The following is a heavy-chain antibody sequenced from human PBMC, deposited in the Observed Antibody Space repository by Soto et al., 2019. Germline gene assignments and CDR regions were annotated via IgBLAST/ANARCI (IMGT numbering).Heavy chain of an antibody. D-gene: IGHD2-15*01. CDR2: IYFDGSDQ. J-gene: IGHJ5*02. CDR1: GFTFSSYT. CDR3: VRDLGAYCSGGMCYSGRFDP. Sequence: GGSLRLSCAASGFTFSSYTMHWVRQAPGKGLEWVAFIYFDGSDQYYADSVKGRFTISRDNSKNTLVLQMNSLRAEDTAVYYCVRDLGAYCSGGMCYSGRFDPWGQGTLVTVSS. V-gene: IGHV3-33*01.